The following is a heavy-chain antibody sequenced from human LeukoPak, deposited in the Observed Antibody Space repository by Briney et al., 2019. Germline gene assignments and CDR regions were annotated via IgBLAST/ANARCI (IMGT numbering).Heavy chain of an antibody. CDR1: GFTFSSHV. J-gene: IGHJ4*02. D-gene: IGHD5-24*01. CDR3: AREGARRDGYNSGLDY. Sequence: PGGSLRLSCAASGFTFSSHVMHWVRQAPGKGLEWVAVILFDGSNKYYADSVKGRFTISRDNSKNTLYLQVNSLRAEDTAVYYCAREGARRDGYNSGLDYWGQGTLVTVSS. V-gene: IGHV3-30*04. CDR2: ILFDGSNK.